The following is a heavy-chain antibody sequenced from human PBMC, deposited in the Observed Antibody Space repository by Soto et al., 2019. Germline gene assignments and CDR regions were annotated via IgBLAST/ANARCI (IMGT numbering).Heavy chain of an antibody. CDR1: GGSFSDYY. V-gene: IGHV4-34*01. CDR2: INHSGST. J-gene: IGHJ4*02. D-gene: IGHD3-3*01. Sequence: SETLSLTCAVYGGSFSDYYWSWIRQSPGKGLEWIGEINHSGSTIYNPSLKSRVTISVDTSKKQFSLKLSSLTAADTAVYYWARGKDFWWGDYWGQGTRVTVSS. CDR3: ARGKDFWWGDY.